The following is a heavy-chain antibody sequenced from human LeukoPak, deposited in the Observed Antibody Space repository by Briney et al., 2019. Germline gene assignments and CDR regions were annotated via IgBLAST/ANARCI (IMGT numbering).Heavy chain of an antibody. V-gene: IGHV3-21*01. CDR3: ARHTGPYYGSGSYGLDV. CDR2: ISSSSTSI. Sequence: GGSLRLSCAASGFTFSSYSMNRVRQAPGKGLEWVSSISSSSTSIYYADSVKGRFTISRDNAKNSLYVQMNSLRAEDTAVYYCARHTGPYYGSGSYGLDVWGQGTTVTVSS. CDR1: GFTFSSYS. D-gene: IGHD3-10*01. J-gene: IGHJ6*02.